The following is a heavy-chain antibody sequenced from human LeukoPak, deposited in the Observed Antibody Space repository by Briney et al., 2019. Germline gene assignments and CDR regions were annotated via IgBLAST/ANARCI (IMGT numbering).Heavy chain of an antibody. J-gene: IGHJ4*02. CDR1: GFTFSSYA. D-gene: IGHD3-3*01. CDR2: ISASGGST. CDR3: AKSGYDFWSGYYFSGDY. V-gene: IGHV3-23*01. Sequence: GGSLRLSCAASGFTFSSYAMSWVRQAPGKGLEWVSAISASGGSTYYADSVKGRFTISRDNSKNTLYLQMNSLRAEDTAVYYCAKSGYDFWSGYYFSGDYWGQGTLVTVSS.